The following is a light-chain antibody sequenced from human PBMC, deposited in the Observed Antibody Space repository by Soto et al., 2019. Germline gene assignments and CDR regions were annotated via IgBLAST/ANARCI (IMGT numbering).Light chain of an antibody. CDR1: SVDVGGYNF. J-gene: IGLJ3*02. CDR3: NSYTNNNTLV. Sequence: QLVLTQPASVSGSPGQSITISCTGTSVDVGGYNFVSWYQCRPDTAPKLIIYEVSYRPSGVSNRFSGSKSGNTASLTISGLQAEDEADYHCNSYTNNNTLVFGGGTKLTVL. V-gene: IGLV2-14*01. CDR2: EVS.